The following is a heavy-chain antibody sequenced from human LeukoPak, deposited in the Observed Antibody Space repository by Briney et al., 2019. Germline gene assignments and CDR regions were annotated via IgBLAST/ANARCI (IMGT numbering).Heavy chain of an antibody. V-gene: IGHV4-39*07. D-gene: IGHD3-22*01. J-gene: IGHJ4*02. CDR2: IYYSGTT. CDR1: GGSISSSSYY. Sequence: SETLSLTCTVSGGSISSSSYYWGWIRQPPGKGLEWIGTIYYSGTTYYNPSLKSRVTISVDTSKNQFSLKLSSVTAADTAVYYCARVTGYMIEDYFDYWGQGTLVTVSS. CDR3: ARVTGYMIEDYFDY.